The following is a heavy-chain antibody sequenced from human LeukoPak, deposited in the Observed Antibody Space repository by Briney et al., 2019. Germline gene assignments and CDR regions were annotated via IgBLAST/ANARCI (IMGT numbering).Heavy chain of an antibody. CDR3: ARDPSGIAAAVNWFDP. CDR2: ISSSSSTI. D-gene: IGHD6-13*01. V-gene: IGHV3-48*01. Sequence: GGSLRLSCAASGFTFSSYSMNWVRQAPGKGLEWVSYISSSSSTIYYADSVKGRFTISRDNAKNSLYLQMNSLRAEDTAVYYCARDPSGIAAAVNWFDPWGQGTLVTVSS. CDR1: GFTFSSYS. J-gene: IGHJ5*02.